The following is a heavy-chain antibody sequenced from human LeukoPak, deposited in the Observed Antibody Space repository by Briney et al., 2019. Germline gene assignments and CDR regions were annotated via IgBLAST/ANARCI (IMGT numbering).Heavy chain of an antibody. CDR1: GGPFRGFF. CDR3: ARGGGGYVWFDP. Sequence: SETLSLTCAVYGGPFRGFFWSWIRQAPGKGLEWIGEISHSGSSNYNPSLKSRITISVDTSKSQFSLKLSSVTAADTAVYYCARGGGGYVWFDPWGQGTLVTVSS. CDR2: ISHSGSS. D-gene: IGHD5-12*01. V-gene: IGHV4-34*01. J-gene: IGHJ5*02.